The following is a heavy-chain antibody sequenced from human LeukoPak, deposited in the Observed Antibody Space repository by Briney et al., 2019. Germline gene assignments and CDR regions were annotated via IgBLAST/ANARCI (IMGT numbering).Heavy chain of an antibody. CDR2: INTDGSTT. CDR1: GFSFSSYW. V-gene: IGHV3-74*01. Sequence: PGGSLRLSCAASGFSFSSYWMHWVRQVPGKGLVWVSRINTDGSTTYYADSVKGRFTISRDNAKNTLYLQMNSLRAEDTAVYYCARDHYGGNSDYWGQGTLVTVSS. CDR3: ARDHYGGNSDY. D-gene: IGHD4-23*01. J-gene: IGHJ4*02.